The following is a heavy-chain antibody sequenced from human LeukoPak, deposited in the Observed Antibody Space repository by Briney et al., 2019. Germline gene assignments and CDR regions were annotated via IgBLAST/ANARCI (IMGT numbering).Heavy chain of an antibody. Sequence: ASVKVSCKASGYTFTTYDIKRVRQATGQGLEWMGWMNPNSGNTGYAQKFQGRVTITRNTSISTAYMELSSLRSEDTAVYYCARGESSSSDNWIDPWGQGTLVTVSS. CDR2: MNPNSGNT. V-gene: IGHV1-8*03. CDR1: GYTFTTYD. CDR3: ARGESSSSDNWIDP. J-gene: IGHJ5*02. D-gene: IGHD6-13*01.